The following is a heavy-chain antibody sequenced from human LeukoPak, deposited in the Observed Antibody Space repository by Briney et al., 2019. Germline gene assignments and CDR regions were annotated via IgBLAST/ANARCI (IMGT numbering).Heavy chain of an antibody. CDR2: IYYSGST. D-gene: IGHD5-24*01. CDR1: GGSISSYY. CDR3: ARGSKNREDAFDI. J-gene: IGHJ3*02. V-gene: IGHV4-59*01. Sequence: SETLYLTCTVSGGSISSYYWSWIRQPPGKGLEWIGYIYYSGSTNYSPSLKSRVTISVDTSKNQFSLKLSSVTAADTAVYYCARGSKNREDAFDIWGQGTMVTVSS.